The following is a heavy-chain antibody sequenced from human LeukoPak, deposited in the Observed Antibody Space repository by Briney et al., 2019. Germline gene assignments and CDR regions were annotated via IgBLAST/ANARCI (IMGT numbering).Heavy chain of an antibody. J-gene: IGHJ4*02. CDR3: AKKGYSSGWYFAYFDY. Sequence: GGSLRLSCAASGFTFSSYAMSWVRQAPGKGREWVSAISGSGGSTYYADSVRGRFTISRDNSKNTLFLQMNSLRAEDTAVYYCAKKGYSSGWYFAYFDYWGQGTLVTVSS. CDR1: GFTFSSYA. D-gene: IGHD6-19*01. CDR2: ISGSGGST. V-gene: IGHV3-23*01.